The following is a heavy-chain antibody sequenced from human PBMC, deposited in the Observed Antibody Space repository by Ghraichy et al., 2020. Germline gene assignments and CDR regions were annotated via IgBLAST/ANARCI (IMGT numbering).Heavy chain of an antibody. V-gene: IGHV3-7*03. CDR3: SSGETFDI. CDR1: GLIFGNYW. CDR2: INQDGRES. J-gene: IGHJ3*02. Sequence: GGSLRLSCAASGLIFGNYWMTWVRQAPGKGLEWVANINQDGRESYYVGSVKGRFTIYRDNAMNSLYLHMNSLRAEDTAVYYCSSGETFDIWGQGTMVAVSS. D-gene: IGHD3-10*01.